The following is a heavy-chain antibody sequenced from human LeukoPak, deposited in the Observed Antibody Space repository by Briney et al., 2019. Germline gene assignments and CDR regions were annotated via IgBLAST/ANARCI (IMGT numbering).Heavy chain of an antibody. J-gene: IGHJ4*02. D-gene: IGHD3-22*01. CDR1: GFTVSSNY. CDR3: ARMIVVSSFDY. CDR2: IYSGGST. Sequence: PGGSLRLSCAASGFTVSSNYMSWVRQAPGKGLEWVSVIYSGGSTYYADSVKGRFTISRDNSKNTLYLQMNSLRAEDTAVYYCARMIVVSSFDYWGQGTLVTVSS. V-gene: IGHV3-53*01.